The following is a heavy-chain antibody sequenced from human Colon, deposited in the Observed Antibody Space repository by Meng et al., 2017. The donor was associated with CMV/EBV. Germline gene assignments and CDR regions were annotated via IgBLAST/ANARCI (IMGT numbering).Heavy chain of an antibody. Sequence: GSLRLSCTVSGYSIRSDYYWAWIRQPPGEGLEWIGNIYHSGSTFYNPSLKSRVTISSDTSTHQFSLNLTSVTAADTAVYYCARKWRTATVTTRVYFDMWGQGTMVTVS. J-gene: IGHJ3*02. D-gene: IGHD4-17*01. CDR1: GYSIRSDYY. CDR3: ARKWRTATVTTRVYFDM. CDR2: IYHSGST. V-gene: IGHV4-38-2*02.